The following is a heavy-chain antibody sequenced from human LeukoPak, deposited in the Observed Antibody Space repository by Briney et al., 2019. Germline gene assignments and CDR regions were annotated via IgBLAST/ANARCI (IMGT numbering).Heavy chain of an antibody. Sequence: PVRSLRLSCAASGFTFSRYGIHWVRQAPGKGLEWVAVISYDGSNKYYADSVKGRFTISRDNSRNTLSLQMNSLRAEDTAVYYCAKGSYDSSGYHLDYWGQGTLVTVSS. V-gene: IGHV3-30*18. CDR1: GFTFSRYG. CDR2: ISYDGSNK. D-gene: IGHD3-22*01. CDR3: AKGSYDSSGYHLDY. J-gene: IGHJ4*02.